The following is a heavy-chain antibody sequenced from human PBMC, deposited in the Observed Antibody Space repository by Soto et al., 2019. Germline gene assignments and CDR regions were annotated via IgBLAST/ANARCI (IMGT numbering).Heavy chain of an antibody. CDR2: XYXXXSX. CDR1: DGSISSGGYY. V-gene: IGHV4-31*03. J-gene: IGHJ4*02. D-gene: IGHD3-10*01. CDR3: AYFFGEFYY. Sequence: KPSETLSPTCTVSDGSISSGGYYWSWIRQHPGXGLEXXXYXYXXXSXXXXPSLKSRVTISVDTSKNQLSLKLSSVTAADTAVYYCAYFFGEFYYWGQGTLVTVSS.